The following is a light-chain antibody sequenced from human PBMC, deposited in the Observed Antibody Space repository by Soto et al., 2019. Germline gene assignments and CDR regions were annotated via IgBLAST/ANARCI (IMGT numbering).Light chain of an antibody. J-gene: IGLJ1*01. CDR3: QSYHSSTPYV. V-gene: IGLV6-57*03. CDR2: EDN. CDR1: GGSIASGY. Sequence: NFMLTQPHSVSESPGKTVTISCTRSGGSIASGYVQWYQQRPGSAPTTVIYEDNQRPSGVPDRFSGSIDGSSNSASLTISGLKTEDEADYYCQSYHSSTPYVFGTGTKLTVL.